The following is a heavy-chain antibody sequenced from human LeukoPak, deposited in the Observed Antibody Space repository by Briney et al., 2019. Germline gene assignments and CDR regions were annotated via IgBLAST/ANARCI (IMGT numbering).Heavy chain of an antibody. D-gene: IGHD3-3*01. Sequence: GGSLRLSCAASGFTFSSYAMSWVRQAPGKGLEWVSAISGSGGSTYYADSVKGRFTISRDNAKNSLYLQMNSLRAEDTAVYYCARDRYYDFWSGYSSRDYYYYGMDVWGQGTTVTVSS. J-gene: IGHJ6*02. V-gene: IGHV3-23*01. CDR1: GFTFSSYA. CDR3: ARDRYYDFWSGYSSRDYYYYGMDV. CDR2: ISGSGGST.